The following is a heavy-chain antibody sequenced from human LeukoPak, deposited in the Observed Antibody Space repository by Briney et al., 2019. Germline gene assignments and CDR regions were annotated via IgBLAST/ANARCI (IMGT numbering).Heavy chain of an antibody. Sequence: GSLRLSCAASGFTFSSYGMHWVRQAPGKGLEWIGEINHSGSTNYNPSLKSRVTISVDTSKNQFSLKLSSVTAADTAVYYCARGCSSTSCYDDPWGQGTLVTVSS. CDR2: INHSGST. CDR1: GFTFSSYG. D-gene: IGHD2-2*01. J-gene: IGHJ5*02. V-gene: IGHV4-34*01. CDR3: ARGCSSTSCYDDP.